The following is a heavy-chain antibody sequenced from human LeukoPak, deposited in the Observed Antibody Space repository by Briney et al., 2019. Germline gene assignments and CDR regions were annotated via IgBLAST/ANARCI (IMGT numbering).Heavy chain of an antibody. Sequence: GASVKVSCKASGGTFSSYAISWVRQAPGQGLEWMGWINPNSGGTNYAQKFQGRVTMTRDTSISTAYMELSRLRSDDTAVYYCAREQRAIDFGVVMDAFDIWGQGTMVTVSS. V-gene: IGHV1-2*02. CDR3: AREQRAIDFGVVMDAFDI. CDR1: GGTFSSYA. D-gene: IGHD3-3*01. CDR2: INPNSGGT. J-gene: IGHJ3*02.